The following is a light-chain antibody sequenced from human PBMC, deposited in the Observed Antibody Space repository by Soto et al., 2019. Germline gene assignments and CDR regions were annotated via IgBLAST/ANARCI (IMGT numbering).Light chain of an antibody. CDR3: FSYAGSYTFV. CDR1: SSDVGGYSY. Sequence: QSALTQPRSVSGSPGQSVTISCTGTSSDVGGYSYVSWYQQHPGKAPKLMIYDVTTRPSGIPDRFSGSKSGNTASLTISGLKDDCETDYYCFSYAGSYTFVFGTGTKLTVL. J-gene: IGLJ1*01. V-gene: IGLV2-11*01. CDR2: DVT.